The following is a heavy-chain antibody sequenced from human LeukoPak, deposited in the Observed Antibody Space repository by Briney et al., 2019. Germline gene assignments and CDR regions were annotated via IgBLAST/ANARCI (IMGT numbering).Heavy chain of an antibody. CDR3: ARVRRVVRGSGDYYYGMDV. D-gene: IGHD3-10*01. CDR1: GDSVSSNSAA. Sequence: SQTLSLTCAISGDSVSSNSAAWNWIRQSPSRGLEWLGRTYYRSKWYNDYAVSVKSRITINPDTSKNQFSLQLNSVTPEDTAVYYCARVRRVVRGSGDYYYGMDVWGQGTTVTVSS. J-gene: IGHJ6*02. V-gene: IGHV6-1*01. CDR2: TYYRSKWYN.